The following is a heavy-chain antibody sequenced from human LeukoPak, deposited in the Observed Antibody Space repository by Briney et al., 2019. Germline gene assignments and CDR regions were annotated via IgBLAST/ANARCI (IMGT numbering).Heavy chain of an antibody. V-gene: IGHV3-49*03. D-gene: IGHD3-22*01. CDR1: GFTFGDYA. Sequence: GGSLRLSCTASGFTFGDYAMSWFRQAPGKGLEWVGFIRSKAYGGTTEYAASVKGRFAISRDDSKSIAYLQMNSLKTEDTAVYSCTRMIVVVITFDYWGQGTLVTVSS. J-gene: IGHJ4*02. CDR2: IRSKAYGGTT. CDR3: TRMIVVVITFDY.